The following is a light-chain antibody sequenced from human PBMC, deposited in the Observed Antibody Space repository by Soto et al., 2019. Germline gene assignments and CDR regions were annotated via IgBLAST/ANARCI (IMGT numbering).Light chain of an antibody. Sequence: QSVLTQPASVSGSPGQSITISCTGTSSDIGGYNLVSWYQQHPGEAPKLIIYQVTNRPSGVSNRFSGSKSGNTASLTISGLQAEDEANYYCNSYTTLSNRVFGTGTKLTVL. CDR2: QVT. CDR1: SSDIGGYNL. J-gene: IGLJ1*01. V-gene: IGLV2-14*01. CDR3: NSYTTLSNRV.